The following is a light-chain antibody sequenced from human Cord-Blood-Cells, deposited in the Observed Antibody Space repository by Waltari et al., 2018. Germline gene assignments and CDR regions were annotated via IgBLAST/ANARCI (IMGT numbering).Light chain of an antibody. V-gene: IGLV2-11*01. CDR1: ISDVGGYNY. Sequence: QSALTQPRSLSGSPGQSVTISCTGTISDVGGYNYVSWYQQHPGKAPKLMIYDVSKRPSGVPDRFSSSKSGNTASLTISGLQAEDEADYYCCSYAGSYTYVFGTGTKVTVL. CDR2: DVS. CDR3: CSYAGSYTYV. J-gene: IGLJ1*01.